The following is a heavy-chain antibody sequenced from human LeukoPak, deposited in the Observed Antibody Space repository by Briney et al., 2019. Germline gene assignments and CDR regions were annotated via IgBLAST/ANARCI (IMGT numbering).Heavy chain of an antibody. J-gene: IGHJ4*02. CDR1: GGSISSYY. CDR2: IYYSGST. D-gene: IGHD3-10*01. CDR3: ARGSEDFDY. V-gene: IGHV4-59*01. Sequence: PSETLSLTCTVSGGSISSYYWSWIRQPPGKGLEWIGYIYYSGSTNYNPSLKSRVTISVDTSKNQFSLKLSSVTAADTAVYYCARGSEDFDYWGKGTLVTVSS.